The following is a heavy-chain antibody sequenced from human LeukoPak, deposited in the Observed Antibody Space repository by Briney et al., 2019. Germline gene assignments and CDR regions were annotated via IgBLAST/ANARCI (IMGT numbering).Heavy chain of an antibody. D-gene: IGHD2-15*01. CDR2: IYTGGSR. J-gene: IGHJ6*02. CDR1: GFTVSSNS. CDR3: ARDRYCSGGSCYSLGGLAPGSSNSYGMDV. V-gene: IGHV3-53*04. Sequence: GGSLRLSCAASGFTVSSNSMTWVRQAPGKGLEWISVIYTGGSRYYADSVKGRFTISRHDSQNTLYLQMDSLQAEDTAVYYRARDRYCSGGSCYSLGGLAPGSSNSYGMDVWGQGTTVTVSS.